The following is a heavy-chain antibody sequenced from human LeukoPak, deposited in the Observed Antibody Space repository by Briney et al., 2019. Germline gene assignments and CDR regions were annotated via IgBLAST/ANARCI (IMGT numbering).Heavy chain of an antibody. J-gene: IGHJ4*02. CDR1: GFTFSNYA. Sequence: PGGSLRLSCVASGFTFSNYAMSWVRQAPGKGLEWVSAITGSGTNRYYADSLKGRFTTSRDNSKNTVFLQMNGLRHEDTAIYYCVIWGDYDVLTGYYVPDYWGQGTLVTVAS. CDR3: VIWGDYDVLTGYYVPDY. V-gene: IGHV3-23*01. D-gene: IGHD3-9*01. CDR2: ITGSGTNR.